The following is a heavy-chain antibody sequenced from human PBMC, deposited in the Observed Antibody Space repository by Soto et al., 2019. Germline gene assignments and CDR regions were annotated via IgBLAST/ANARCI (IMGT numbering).Heavy chain of an antibody. CDR2: MNPNSGNT. V-gene: IGHV1-8*01. CDR1: GYTFTRYD. Sequence: QVQLVQSGAEVKKPGASVKVSCKASGYTFTRYDINWVRQATGQGLEWMGWMNPNSGNTGYAQKFQGRVTMTRNTSISKAYKELRSLRSEDTAVYYCARERSSGWYVDYWGQGTLVTVSS. CDR3: ARERSSGWYVDY. D-gene: IGHD6-19*01. J-gene: IGHJ4*02.